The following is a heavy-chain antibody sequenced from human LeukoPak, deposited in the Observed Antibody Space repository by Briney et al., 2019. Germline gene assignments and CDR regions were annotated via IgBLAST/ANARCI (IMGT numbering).Heavy chain of an antibody. CDR3: ARGYSGVVPAAHPDF. CDR1: GYTFTTYA. D-gene: IGHD2-2*01. J-gene: IGHJ4*02. Sequence: ASVKVSCKASGYTFTTYAMHWVRQAPGQRLEWMGWISVGDGNTKYSQKFQGRVTITGDTSASTAYMELTSLISEDTAVYYCARGYSGVVPAAHPDFWGQGTLVTVSS. V-gene: IGHV1-3*01. CDR2: ISVGDGNT.